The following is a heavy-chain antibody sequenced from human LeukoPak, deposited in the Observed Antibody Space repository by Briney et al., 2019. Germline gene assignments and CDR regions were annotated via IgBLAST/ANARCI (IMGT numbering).Heavy chain of an antibody. J-gene: IGHJ6*02. D-gene: IGHD3-10*01. CDR1: GGSISSTGHY. CDR3: ARHPGKAVLVPTYGMDV. CDR2: IYYSGST. Sequence: PSETLSLTCTVSGGSISSTGHYWGWIRQPPGKGPEWIGSIYYSGSTYYNPSLRSRVTISVDSSKTQFSLKLSSVTAADSAVYYCARHPGKAVLVPTYGMDVWGQGTAVTVSS. V-gene: IGHV4-39*01.